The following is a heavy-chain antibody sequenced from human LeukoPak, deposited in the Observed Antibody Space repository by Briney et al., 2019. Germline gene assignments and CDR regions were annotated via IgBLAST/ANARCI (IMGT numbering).Heavy chain of an antibody. CDR1: GGSFNKYY. D-gene: IGHD5-12*01. Sequence: SETLSLTCAVYGGSFNKYYWNWIRQPPGKGLEWIGEINHSEYTNYNPSLKSRVTISVDTSKNQFSLRLSSVTAADTAVYYCARIEVAPIWSQGTLVTVSS. CDR2: INHSEYT. V-gene: IGHV4-34*01. CDR3: ARIEVAPI. J-gene: IGHJ4*02.